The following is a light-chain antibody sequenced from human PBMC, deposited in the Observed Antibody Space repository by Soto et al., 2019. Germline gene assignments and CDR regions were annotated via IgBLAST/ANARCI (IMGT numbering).Light chain of an antibody. V-gene: IGKV1-5*01. CDR3: QHYGGMWT. CDR1: QRISNR. J-gene: IGKJ1*01. Sequence: DIQMTQSPSTLSASVGDRVTITCRASQRISNRLAWYQQKPGKAPKVLIYDASSLESGVPSRFTGSASGTEFILTISSLQPDDFAIYYCQHYGGMWTFGQGTKVEIK. CDR2: DAS.